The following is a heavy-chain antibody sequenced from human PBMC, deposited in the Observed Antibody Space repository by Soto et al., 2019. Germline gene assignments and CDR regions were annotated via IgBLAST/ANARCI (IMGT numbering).Heavy chain of an antibody. CDR2: IRSKSYGGTT. CDR1: GFTFGDYG. V-gene: IGHV3-49*04. D-gene: IGHD6-19*01. CDR3: ARSRGYSNGWGRGTYYYHGMDV. J-gene: IGHJ6*02. Sequence: SLRLSCTGSGFTFGDYGMTWVRQAPGKGLEWVGFIRSKSYGGTTEYAASVKGRLTIARDDSKSIAYLQMNRLTSEDTGVYYCARSRGYSNGWGRGTYYYHGMDVWGHGTTVTVS.